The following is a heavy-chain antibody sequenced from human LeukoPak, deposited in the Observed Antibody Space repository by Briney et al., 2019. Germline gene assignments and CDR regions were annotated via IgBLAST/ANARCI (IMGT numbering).Heavy chain of an antibody. CDR2: IYYSGST. V-gene: IGHV4-59*01. CDR3: ARDIAVAGSLYDAFDI. Sequence: SETLSLTCPVSGGSISSYYWSWIRQPPGKGLEWIGYIYYSGSTNYNPSLKSRVTISVDTSKNQFSLKLSSVTAADTAVYYCARDIAVAGSLYDAFDIWGQGTMVTVSS. D-gene: IGHD6-19*01. CDR1: GGSISSYY. J-gene: IGHJ3*02.